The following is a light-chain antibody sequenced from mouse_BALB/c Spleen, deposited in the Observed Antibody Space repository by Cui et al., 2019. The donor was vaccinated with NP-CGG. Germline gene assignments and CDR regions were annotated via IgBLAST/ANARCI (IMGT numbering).Light chain of an antibody. Sequence: QAVVTQEPALSTSPGVTVTLTCRSSTGAVTNSNYAKWVQEKPDHLFTGLIGGTNNRAPGVPARFSGSLIGDKAALTITGAQTEDEAIYFCALWYSNHWVFGGGTKLTVL. CDR3: ALWYSNHWV. V-gene: IGLV1*01. CDR1: TGAVTNSNY. CDR2: GTN. J-gene: IGLJ1*01.